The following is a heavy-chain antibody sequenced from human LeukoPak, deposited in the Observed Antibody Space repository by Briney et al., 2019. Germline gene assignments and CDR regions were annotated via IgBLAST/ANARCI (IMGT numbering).Heavy chain of an antibody. CDR2: IFYSGST. J-gene: IGHJ6*03. Sequence: SETLSLTCTVSGGSISTSNYYWGWIRQPPGKGLEWIGNIFYSGSTYYSPSLKSRVTMSVDTSKNQFSLKLSSVTAADTAVYYCARFAGGGSGYFYYMDVWGKGTTVTVSS. D-gene: IGHD2-8*02. CDR1: GGSISTSNYY. CDR3: ARFAGGGSGYFYYMDV. V-gene: IGHV4-39*07.